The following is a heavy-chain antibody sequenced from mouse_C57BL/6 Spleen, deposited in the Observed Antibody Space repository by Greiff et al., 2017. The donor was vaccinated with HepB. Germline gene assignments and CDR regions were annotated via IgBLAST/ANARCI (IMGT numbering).Heavy chain of an antibody. J-gene: IGHJ3*01. CDR1: GYAFSSYW. V-gene: IGHV1-80*01. D-gene: IGHD1-1*01. CDR3: ARSGTVAPWFAY. Sequence: VQLQQSGAELVKPGASVKISCKASGYAFSSYWMNWVKQRPGKGLEWIGQIYPGDGDTNYNGKFKGKATLTADKSSSTAYMQLSSLTSEDSAVYFCARSGTVAPWFAYWGQRTLVTVSA. CDR2: IYPGDGDT.